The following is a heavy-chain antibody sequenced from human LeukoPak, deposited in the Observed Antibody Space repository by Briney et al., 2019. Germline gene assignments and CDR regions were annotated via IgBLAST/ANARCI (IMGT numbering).Heavy chain of an antibody. Sequence: GGSLRLSCAASGFTFSSYAMHWVRQAPGKGLEWVSSISSSSSYIYYADSVKGRFTISRDNAKNSLYLQMNSLRAEDTAVYYCASLGDASSAPHDAFDIWGQGTMVTVSS. D-gene: IGHD3-16*01. CDR2: ISSSSSYI. CDR1: GFTFSSYA. V-gene: IGHV3-21*01. CDR3: ASLGDASSAPHDAFDI. J-gene: IGHJ3*02.